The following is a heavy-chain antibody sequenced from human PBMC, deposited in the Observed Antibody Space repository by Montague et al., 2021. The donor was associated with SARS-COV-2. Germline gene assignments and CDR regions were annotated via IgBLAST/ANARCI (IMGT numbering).Heavy chain of an antibody. D-gene: IGHD3-10*01. CDR3: ARGMIRGVTTPFDY. CDR1: SGPIISSGYY. V-gene: IGHV4-39*02. Sequence: SETLSLTCSVSSGPIISSGYYWGWIRQPPGKELEWIGNIYYSGTTYYNPSLQSRGTISVDTSKNHLSLRLSSVTAADTAVYFCARGMIRGVTTPFDYLGQGSQVTVSS. CDR2: IYYSGTT. J-gene: IGHJ4*02.